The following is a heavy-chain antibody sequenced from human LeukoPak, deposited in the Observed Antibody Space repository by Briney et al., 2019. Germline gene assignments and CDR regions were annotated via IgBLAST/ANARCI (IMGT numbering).Heavy chain of an antibody. CDR2: ISGSGGST. Sequence: GGSLRLSCAASGFTFSNYAMNWVRQAPGKGLEWVSAISGSGGSTDYADSVKGRFTISRDNSKNTVYLQMNSLRAEDTAVYYCARVRYSSGWYDYWGQGTLVTVSS. J-gene: IGHJ4*02. D-gene: IGHD6-19*01. CDR3: ARVRYSSGWYDY. V-gene: IGHV3-23*01. CDR1: GFTFSNYA.